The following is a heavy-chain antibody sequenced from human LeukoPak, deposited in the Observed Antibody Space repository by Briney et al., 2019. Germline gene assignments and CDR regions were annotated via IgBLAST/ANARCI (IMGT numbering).Heavy chain of an antibody. D-gene: IGHD2-21*01. Sequence: GGSLRLSCAASGFTFSSYSMNWVRQAPGKGLEWVSSISSSSSYIYYADSVKGRFTISRDNAKNSLYLQMNSLRAEDTAVYYCARRVVGHGIDYWGQGTLVTVSS. CDR1: GFTFSSYS. CDR3: ARRVVGHGIDY. J-gene: IGHJ4*02. V-gene: IGHV3-21*01. CDR2: ISSSSSYI.